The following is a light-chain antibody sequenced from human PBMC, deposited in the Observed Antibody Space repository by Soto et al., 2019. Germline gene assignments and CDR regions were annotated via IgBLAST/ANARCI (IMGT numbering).Light chain of an antibody. J-gene: IGLJ1*01. CDR3: CSYAGSNTWV. CDR2: DVS. CDR1: SHDS. Sequence: QSALTQPRSVSGSPGQSVTVSCTGTSHDSVSWYQQHPGKAPKLMISDVSNRPSGVPDRFSGSKSGNTASLTITGLQAEDEADYYCCSYAGSNTWVFGTGTKLTVL. V-gene: IGLV2-11*01.